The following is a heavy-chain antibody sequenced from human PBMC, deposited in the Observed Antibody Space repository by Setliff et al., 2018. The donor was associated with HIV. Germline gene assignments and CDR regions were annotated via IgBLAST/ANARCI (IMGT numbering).Heavy chain of an antibody. CDR2: IVVGSGNT. D-gene: IGHD6-13*01. Sequence: GASVKVSCKASGFTFTSSAVQWVRQARGQRLEWIGWIVVGSGNTNYAQKFQERVTITSDMSTSTAYMELSSLRSEDSAVYYCASSWSRVPYYGLDVWGQGTTVTVSS. CDR1: GFTFTSSA. J-gene: IGHJ6*02. CDR3: ASSWSRVPYYGLDV. V-gene: IGHV1-58*01.